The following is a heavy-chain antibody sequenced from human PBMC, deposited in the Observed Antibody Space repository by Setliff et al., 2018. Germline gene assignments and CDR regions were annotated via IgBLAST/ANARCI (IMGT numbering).Heavy chain of an antibody. CDR3: ARVGPLTDDAFDI. D-gene: IGHD1-26*01. Sequence: GESLKISCKGSGYRFSSYWIGWVRQMPGKGLEWIGIIFPADSDTRYSPSFQGQVTISADKSISTAYLQWSSLKASDTAIYYCARVGPLTDDAFDIWGQGTMVTVSS. CDR2: IFPADSDT. V-gene: IGHV5-51*01. J-gene: IGHJ3*02. CDR1: GYRFSSYW.